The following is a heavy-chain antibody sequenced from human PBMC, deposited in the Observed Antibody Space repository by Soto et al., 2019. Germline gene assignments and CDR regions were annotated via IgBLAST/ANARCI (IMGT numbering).Heavy chain of an antibody. CDR2: IYHSGST. CDR1: GGSISSSNW. J-gene: IGHJ4*02. Sequence: SETLSLTCAVSGGSISSSNWWSWVRQPPGKGLEWIGEIYHSGSTNYNPSLKSRVTISVDKSKNQFSLKLSSVTAADTAVYYCARGGIAAAGMGFGYWGQGTLVTVSS. V-gene: IGHV4-4*02. CDR3: ARGGIAAAGMGFGY. D-gene: IGHD6-13*01.